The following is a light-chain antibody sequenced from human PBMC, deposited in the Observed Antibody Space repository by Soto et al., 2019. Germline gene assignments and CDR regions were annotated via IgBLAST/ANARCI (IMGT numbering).Light chain of an antibody. J-gene: IGLJ1*01. V-gene: IGLV1-44*01. Sequence: QSVLTQPPSASGTPGQRVTISCSGSSSNIGSNTVNWYQQLPGTAPKPLIYSNNQRPSGVPDRFSGSKSGTSASLAISGLQSEDEADYYCAAWDDSLGYVFGTGTKVTVL. CDR1: SSNIGSNT. CDR3: AAWDDSLGYV. CDR2: SNN.